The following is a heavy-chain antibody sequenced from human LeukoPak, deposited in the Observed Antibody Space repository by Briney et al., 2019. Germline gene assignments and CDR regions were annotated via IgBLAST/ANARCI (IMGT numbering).Heavy chain of an antibody. Sequence: PGGSLRLSCAASGFTFSNYAMSWVRQAPGKGLEWVSSIYFSGGNTYSADSVKGRFTTSRDNSRNTLYLQMNSLRAEDTAVYYCVKDQGEAIVPRRFDYWGQGTLVTVSS. CDR1: GFTFSNYA. D-gene: IGHD6-6*01. V-gene: IGHV3-23*01. CDR2: IYFSGGNT. CDR3: VKDQGEAIVPRRFDY. J-gene: IGHJ4*02.